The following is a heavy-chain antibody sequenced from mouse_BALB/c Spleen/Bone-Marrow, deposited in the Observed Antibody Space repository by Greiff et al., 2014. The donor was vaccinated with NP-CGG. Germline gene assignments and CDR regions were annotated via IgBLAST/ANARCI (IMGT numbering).Heavy chain of an antibody. CDR2: IYPGDGDT. CDR3: ARYYRYDGGYAMAY. CDR1: GYTFTTYW. Sequence: QVQLQQSGAELARPGASVKLSCKASGYTFTTYWMQWVKQRPGQGLEWIGAIYPGDGDTRYTQKFKGKATLTADKSSSTAYMQLSSLASEDSAVYYCARYYRYDGGYAMAYWGQGTSVTVSP. D-gene: IGHD2-14*01. V-gene: IGHV1-87*01. J-gene: IGHJ4*01.